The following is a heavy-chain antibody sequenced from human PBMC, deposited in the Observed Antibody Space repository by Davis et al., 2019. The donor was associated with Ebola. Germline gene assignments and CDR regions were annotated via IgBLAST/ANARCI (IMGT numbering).Heavy chain of an antibody. J-gene: IGHJ4*02. CDR2: INHSGST. CDR1: GGSFSGYY. V-gene: IGHV4-34*01. Sequence: SETLSLTCAVSGGSFSGYYWSWIRQPPGKGLEWIGEINHSGSTNYNPSLKSRVTISVDTSKNQFSLNLSSVAAADTALYYCARVGSGGNFDYWGQGTLVTVSS. D-gene: IGHD6-19*01. CDR3: ARVGSGGNFDY.